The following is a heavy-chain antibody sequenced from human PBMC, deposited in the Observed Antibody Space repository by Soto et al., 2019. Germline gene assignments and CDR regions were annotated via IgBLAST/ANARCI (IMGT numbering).Heavy chain of an antibody. CDR2: TREDGSDQ. V-gene: IGHV3-7*01. CDR1: GFSFSTYR. Sequence: PGGSLRLSCAASGFSFSTYRMSWVRQAPGKGLEWVANTREDGSDQHYLDSVRGRFTISRDNAKNSLCLQMNSLRAEDTAVYYCTAPYVSRFDYWGQGVLVTVSS. J-gene: IGHJ4*02. CDR3: TAPYVSRFDY. D-gene: IGHD2-21*02.